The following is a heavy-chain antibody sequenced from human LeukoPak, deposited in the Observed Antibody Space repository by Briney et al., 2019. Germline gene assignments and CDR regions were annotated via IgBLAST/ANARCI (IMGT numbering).Heavy chain of an antibody. CDR3: GRDRHWNQGNFDY. V-gene: IGHV1-2*02. CDR1: GYTFTGYY. J-gene: IGHJ4*02. CDR2: INANSGGT. D-gene: IGHD1-1*01. Sequence: GASVKVSCKASGYTFTGYYMHWVRQAPGQGLEWMGWINANSGGTKYAQKFQGRVTMTRDTSIGTAYMELNRLTYDDTAVYYCGRDRHWNQGNFDYWGQGTLVTVSS.